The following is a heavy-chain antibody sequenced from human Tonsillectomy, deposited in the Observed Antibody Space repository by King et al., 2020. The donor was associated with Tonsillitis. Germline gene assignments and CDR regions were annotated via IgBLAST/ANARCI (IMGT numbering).Heavy chain of an antibody. CDR3: ARRDLYYYFGMDV. J-gene: IGHJ6*02. V-gene: IGHV7-4-1*02. Sequence: QLVQSGSELKKPGASVKVSCKVSGYTFTTYTLNWVRQVPGQGLEWMGWINTNTGNPTYAQGFTGRFVFSLDTSVSTAYLQISSLKTEDTAVYYCARRDLYYYFGMDVWGQGTTVTVSS. CDR1: GYTFTTYT. CDR2: INTNTGNP.